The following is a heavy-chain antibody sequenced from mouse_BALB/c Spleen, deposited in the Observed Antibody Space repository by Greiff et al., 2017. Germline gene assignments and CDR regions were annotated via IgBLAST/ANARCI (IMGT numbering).Heavy chain of an antibody. D-gene: IGHD1-1*01. CDR1: GFNIKDTY. J-gene: IGHJ1*01. V-gene: IGHV14-3*02. CDR3: ARPTSYGRSYVGYFDV. Sequence: VQLQQSGAELVKPGASVKLSCTASGFNIKDTYMHWVKQRPEQGLEWIGRIDPANGNTKYDPKFQGKATITADTSSNTAYLQLSSLTSEDTAVYYCARPTSYGRSYVGYFDVWGAGTTVTVSS. CDR2: IDPANGNT.